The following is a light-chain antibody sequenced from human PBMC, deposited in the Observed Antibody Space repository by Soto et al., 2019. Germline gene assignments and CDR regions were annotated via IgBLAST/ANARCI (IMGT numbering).Light chain of an antibody. V-gene: IGKV3-20*01. CDR2: GAS. CDR3: QQYDTSPRT. CDR1: QGISDY. J-gene: IGKJ1*01. Sequence: LTQSPSSLSASVGDSVTITCRASQGISDYLAWYQQRPGQAPRLLIYGASRRATGVPDRFSGSESETDFTLTISGLEPEDFAVYYCQQYDTSPRTFGQGTKVEIK.